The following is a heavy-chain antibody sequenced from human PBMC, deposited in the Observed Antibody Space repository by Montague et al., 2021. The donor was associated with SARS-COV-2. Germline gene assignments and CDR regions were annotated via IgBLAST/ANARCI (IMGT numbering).Heavy chain of an antibody. Sequence: SETLSLTCTVSGGSISSYYWSWIRQPAGKGLEWIGRIYPSGSTKXNPSLKSRVTMSVDTSKNQFSLKLSSVTAADTAVYYCARGHMTIPFMVYYYGMDVWGQGTTVTVSS. CDR3: ARGHMTIPFMVYYYGMDV. D-gene: IGHD2-2*02. CDR1: GGSISSYY. J-gene: IGHJ6*02. CDR2: IYPSGST. V-gene: IGHV4-4*07.